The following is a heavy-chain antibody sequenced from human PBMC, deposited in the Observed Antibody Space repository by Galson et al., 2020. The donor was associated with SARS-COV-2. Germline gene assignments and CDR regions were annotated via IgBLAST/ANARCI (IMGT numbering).Heavy chain of an antibody. CDR2: ISGDGDST. V-gene: IGHV3-23*01. Sequence: GESLKISCAASGFTFGPYAMTWVRQAPGKGLEWVSTISGDGDSTYYADSVRGRFTISRDSSKTTLFLQMSSLRAEDTAVYYCGLPGGGLIDVWGPGTTVTVSS. J-gene: IGHJ6*02. D-gene: IGHD3-16*01. CDR3: GLPGGGLIDV. CDR1: GFTFGPYA.